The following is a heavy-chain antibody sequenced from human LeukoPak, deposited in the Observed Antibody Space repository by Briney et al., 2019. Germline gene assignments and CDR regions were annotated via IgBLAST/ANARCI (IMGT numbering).Heavy chain of an antibody. Sequence: PGGSLRLSCAASGFTFSSYAMSWVRQAPGKGLEWVSAISGGGGSTYYADSVKGRFTISRDNSKNTLYLQMNSLRAEDTAVYYCAKGEVDTAMVRLVDYWGQGTLVTVSS. V-gene: IGHV3-23*01. CDR1: GFTFSSYA. CDR2: ISGGGGST. J-gene: IGHJ4*02. CDR3: AKGEVDTAMVRLVDY. D-gene: IGHD5-18*01.